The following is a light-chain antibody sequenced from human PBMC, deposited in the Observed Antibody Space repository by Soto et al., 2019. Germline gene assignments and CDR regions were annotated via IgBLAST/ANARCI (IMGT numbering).Light chain of an antibody. V-gene: IGLV2-11*01. J-gene: IGLJ2*01. CDR1: SSDVGGYNY. Sequence: QSALTQPRSVFGSPGQSVTISCTGTSSDVGGYNYVSWYQQHPGKAPKLMIYDVSKRPSGVPDRFSGSKSGNTASLTISGLQAEDEADYYCCSYAGSYTPVVVGGGTKLTVL. CDR3: CSYAGSYTPVV. CDR2: DVS.